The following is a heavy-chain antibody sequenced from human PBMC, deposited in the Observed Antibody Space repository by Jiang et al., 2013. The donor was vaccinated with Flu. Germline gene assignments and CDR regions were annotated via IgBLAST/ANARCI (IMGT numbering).Heavy chain of an antibody. Sequence: LLKPSETLSLTCAVYGGSFSGYYWSWIRQPPGKGLEWIGRIYSSGSINYNPSLKSRITISADTSRNQFSLKLSSVSAADTAVYYCARHSSAYEAYFDYWGQGTLATVSS. V-gene: IGHV4-59*10. CDR1: GGSFSGYY. CDR3: ARHSSAYEAYFDY. J-gene: IGHJ4*02. CDR2: IYSSGSI. D-gene: IGHD3-22*01.